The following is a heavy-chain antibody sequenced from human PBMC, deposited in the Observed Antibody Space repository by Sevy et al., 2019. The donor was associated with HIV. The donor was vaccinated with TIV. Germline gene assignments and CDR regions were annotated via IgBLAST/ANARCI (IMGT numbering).Heavy chain of an antibody. CDR3: AKGQQLITQSGSYFYYGMNV. CDR2: ISWNGADI. D-gene: IGHD6-13*01. Sequence: GGSLRLSCAASNLTFEDYAMHWVRRAPGKGLEWVSGISWNGADIGFAASVKGRFTISRDNAKSSVYLQINGLTPEDTGVYYCAKGQQLITQSGSYFYYGMNVWGQGTTVTVSS. J-gene: IGHJ6*02. CDR1: NLTFEDYA. V-gene: IGHV3-9*01.